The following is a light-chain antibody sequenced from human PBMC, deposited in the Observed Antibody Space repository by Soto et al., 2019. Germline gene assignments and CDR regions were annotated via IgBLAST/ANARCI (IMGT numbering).Light chain of an antibody. CDR2: SNT. CDR3: QSYDSGVAGSV. CDR1: SSNIGAGFD. Sequence: QSVLTQPPSVSGAPGQTVTISCTGSSSNIGAGFDSHWYQQVPGTAPKLVLYSNTPRPSGVPDRCSGSRSGSSGSLAITGLEPEDEAYYYCQSYDSGVAGSVFGTGTKLTVL. V-gene: IGLV1-40*01. J-gene: IGLJ1*01.